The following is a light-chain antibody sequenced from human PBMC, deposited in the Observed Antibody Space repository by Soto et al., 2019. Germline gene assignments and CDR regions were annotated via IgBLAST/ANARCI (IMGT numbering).Light chain of an antibody. J-gene: IGKJ2*02. Sequence: DIQMTQSPSSLSASAGDRISITCRASQTIRNNLNWYQQRTGKAPKLLISAASRLHSAVPPRCSGGGSGTHFSLTITTPRPEDAATCFCQQSFSVPCTFGQGTLVDI. CDR1: QTIRNN. V-gene: IGKV1-39*01. CDR2: AAS. CDR3: QQSFSVPCT.